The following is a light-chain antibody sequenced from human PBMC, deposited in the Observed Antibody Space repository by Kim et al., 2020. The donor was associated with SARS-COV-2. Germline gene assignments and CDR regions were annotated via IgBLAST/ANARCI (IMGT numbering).Light chain of an antibody. Sequence: ASVGDRVTITCRASQDINNYLAWFQQKPGEAPKSLIYAASSLLSRVPSKFSGNGSGTDFTLTISSLQPEDFTTYYCQHYYTHPLTFGGGTKVEIK. V-gene: IGKV1-16*02. CDR1: QDINNY. CDR2: AAS. J-gene: IGKJ4*01. CDR3: QHYYTHPLT.